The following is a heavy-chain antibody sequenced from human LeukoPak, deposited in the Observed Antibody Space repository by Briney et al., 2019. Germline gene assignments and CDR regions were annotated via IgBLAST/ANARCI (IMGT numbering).Heavy chain of an antibody. D-gene: IGHD1-26*01. CDR1: GFSFSTYW. J-gene: IGHJ3*02. CDR2: INPDSSAT. Sequence: GGSLRLSCAASGFSFSTYWLHWVRQTPGKGLMWVSRINPDSSATSYADSVKGRFTISRDNAENTLYLRMNSLRREDTAVYYCVRGQEVWALLPDDGFDMWGQGTKVTVAS. CDR3: VRGQEVWALLPDDGFDM. V-gene: IGHV3-74*01.